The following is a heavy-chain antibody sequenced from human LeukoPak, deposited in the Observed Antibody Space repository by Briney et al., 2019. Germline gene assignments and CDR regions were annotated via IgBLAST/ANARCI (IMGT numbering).Heavy chain of an antibody. CDR1: GGSFSGYY. V-gene: IGHV4-34*01. J-gene: IGHJ4*02. D-gene: IGHD2-2*01. CDR3: ARDGYQLLSEYYFDY. Sequence: SETLSLTCAVYGGSFSGYYWSWIRQPPGKGLEWIGEINHSGSTNYNPSLKSRVTISVDTSKNQFSLKLSSVTAADTAVYYCARDGYQLLSEYYFDYWGQGTLVTVSS. CDR2: INHSGST.